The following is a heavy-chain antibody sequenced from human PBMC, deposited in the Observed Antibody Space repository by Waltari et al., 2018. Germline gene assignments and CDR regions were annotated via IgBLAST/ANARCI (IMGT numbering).Heavy chain of an antibody. CDR1: GFTFSSYA. Sequence: QVQLVESGGGVVQPGRSLRRSCAASGFTFSSYALHWVRQAPGKGLEWVAVISYDGSNKYYADSVKGRFTISRDNSTNTLYLQMNSLRAEDTAVYYCARADYYGSGRSGWYFDLWGRGTLVTVSS. CDR3: ARADYYGSGRSGWYFDL. CDR2: ISYDGSNK. V-gene: IGHV3-30-3*01. D-gene: IGHD3-10*01. J-gene: IGHJ2*01.